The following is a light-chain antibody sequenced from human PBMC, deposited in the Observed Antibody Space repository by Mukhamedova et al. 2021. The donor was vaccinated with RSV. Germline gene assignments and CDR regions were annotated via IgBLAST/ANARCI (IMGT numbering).Light chain of an antibody. J-gene: IGLJ2*01. V-gene: IGLV6-57*01. CDR2: EDN. CDR3: LSYDSSNVV. CDR1: SIASNY. Sequence: SIASNYVQWYQQRPGSSPTTVIYEDNQRPSGVPDRFSGSIDSSSNSASLTISGLKTEDEADYYCLSYDSSNVVFGGGTKLTVL.